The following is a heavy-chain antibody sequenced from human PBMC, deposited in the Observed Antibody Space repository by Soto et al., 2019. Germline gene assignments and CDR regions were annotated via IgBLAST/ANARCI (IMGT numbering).Heavy chain of an antibody. CDR1: GYTFTGYY. J-gene: IGHJ4*02. V-gene: IGHV1-2*04. D-gene: IGHD1-26*01. CDR3: ARALYDNGYTSGSYTDLDY. CDR2: INPNSGGT. Sequence: ASVKVSCKASGYTFTGYYMHWGRQAPGQGLEWMGWINPNSGGTNYAQKFQGWVTMTRDTSISTAYMELSRLRSDDTAVYYCARALYDNGYTSGSYTDLDYWGQGTLVTVSS.